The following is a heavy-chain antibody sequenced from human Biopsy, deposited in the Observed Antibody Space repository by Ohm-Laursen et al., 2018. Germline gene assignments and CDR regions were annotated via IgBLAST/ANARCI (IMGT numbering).Heavy chain of an antibody. D-gene: IGHD4-17*01. CDR2: ISNDGDIK. CDR3: AREIGYGDSDYYYFGMDV. Sequence: SLRLSCAASGFTFSSYGMHWVRQAPGKGLEWVSLISNDGDIKYSADSMEGRFTISRDNSRNTLFLQMNSLKAEDTAVYYCAREIGYGDSDYYYFGMDVWGQGTTVTVSS. J-gene: IGHJ6*02. CDR1: GFTFSSYG. V-gene: IGHV3-30*03.